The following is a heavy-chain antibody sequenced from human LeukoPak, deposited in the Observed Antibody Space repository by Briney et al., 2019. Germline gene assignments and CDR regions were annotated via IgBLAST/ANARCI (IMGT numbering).Heavy chain of an antibody. V-gene: IGHV1-18*01. CDR3: ARDQYSSSWGPFDY. D-gene: IGHD6-13*01. CDR2: MSAYNGNT. Sequence: ASVKLSCKASGYTFTSYGISWVRQAPGQGLEWMGWMSAYNGNTNYAQKLQGRVTMTTDTSTSTAYMELRSLRSDDTAVYYCARDQYSSSWGPFDYWGQGTLVTVSS. CDR1: GYTFTSYG. J-gene: IGHJ4*02.